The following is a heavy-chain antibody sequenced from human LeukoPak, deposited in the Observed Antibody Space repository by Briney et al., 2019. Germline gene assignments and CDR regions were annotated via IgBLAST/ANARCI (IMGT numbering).Heavy chain of an antibody. D-gene: IGHD3-10*01. CDR1: GGSISSDY. J-gene: IGHJ3*02. Sequence: SETLSLTCTVSGGSISSDYWSWIRQPPGKGLEWVGYIYYSGSTNYNPSLKSRVTISVDTSRNQFSLQLSSVTAADTAVYYCARSAGGYRAFDIWGQGTMVTVSS. V-gene: IGHV4-59*01. CDR3: ARSAGGYRAFDI. CDR2: IYYSGST.